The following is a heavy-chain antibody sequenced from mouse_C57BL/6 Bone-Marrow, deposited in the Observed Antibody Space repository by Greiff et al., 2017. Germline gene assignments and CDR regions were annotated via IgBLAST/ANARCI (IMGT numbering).Heavy chain of an antibody. D-gene: IGHD1-1*01. V-gene: IGHV7-3*01. Sequence: DVHLVESGGGLVQPGGSLCLSCAASGFTFTDYYMSWVRQPPGKALEWLGFIRNKANGYTTEYSASVKGRFTISRDNSQSILYLQMNALRAEDSATYYCARSQVVYFDYWGQGTTLTVSS. CDR3: ARSQVVYFDY. CDR2: IRNKANGYTT. CDR1: GFTFTDYY. J-gene: IGHJ2*01.